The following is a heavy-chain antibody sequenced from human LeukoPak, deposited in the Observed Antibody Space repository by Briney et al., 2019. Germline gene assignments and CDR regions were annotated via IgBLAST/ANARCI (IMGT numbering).Heavy chain of an antibody. CDR1: GYTFTGYY. CDR3: ARPSPGEGGDFDY. Sequence: ASVKVSCKASGYTFTGYYMHWVRQAPGQGLECMGWINPNSGGTNYAQKFQGRVTMTRDTSISTAYMELSRLRSDDTAVYYCARPSPGEGGDFDYWGQGTLVTVSS. V-gene: IGHV1-2*02. J-gene: IGHJ4*02. D-gene: IGHD1-1*01. CDR2: INPNSGGT.